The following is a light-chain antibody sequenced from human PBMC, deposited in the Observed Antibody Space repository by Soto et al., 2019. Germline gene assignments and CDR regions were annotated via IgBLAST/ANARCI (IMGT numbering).Light chain of an antibody. CDR2: DAS. Sequence: DIQMTQSPSTLSASVGDRVTITCRASQSFSRWLAWYQQKPGKAPKVLIYDASILANGVPSRFSGSGSGTEFTLTISSLRPDDFATYYCHQYYRCPLTFGGGTTVETK. V-gene: IGKV1-5*01. CDR1: QSFSRW. J-gene: IGKJ4*01. CDR3: HQYYRCPLT.